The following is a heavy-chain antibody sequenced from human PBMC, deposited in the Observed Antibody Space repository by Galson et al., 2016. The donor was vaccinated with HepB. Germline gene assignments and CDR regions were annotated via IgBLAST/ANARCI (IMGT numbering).Heavy chain of an antibody. CDR2: IWYDGSHK. Sequence: SLRLSCAASGFTFRSYGMHWVRQGPGKGLEWVAVIWYDGSHKFYVDSVKGRFTISRDNSKNTLFLQMNSLRAEDTAVYYCARNSPYGSGSYIPYFWGQGTRVTVST. CDR1: GFTFRSYG. CDR3: ARNSPYGSGSYIPYF. V-gene: IGHV3-33*01. J-gene: IGHJ3*01. D-gene: IGHD3-10*01.